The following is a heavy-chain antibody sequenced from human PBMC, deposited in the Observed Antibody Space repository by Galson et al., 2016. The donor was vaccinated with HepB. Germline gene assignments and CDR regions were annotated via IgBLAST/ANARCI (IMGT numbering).Heavy chain of an antibody. D-gene: IGHD3-10*01. CDR2: ISSSSSYI. CDR3: AGSYSNYYYYMDV. J-gene: IGHJ6*03. CDR1: AFTFSSYS. Sequence: FLRLSCAASAFTFSSYSMNWVRQAPGKGLEWVSSISSSSSYIYYADSVKGRFTISRDNAQNSLYLQMNSLRAEDTAVYYCAGSYSNYYYYMDVWGKGTTVTVSS. V-gene: IGHV3-21*01.